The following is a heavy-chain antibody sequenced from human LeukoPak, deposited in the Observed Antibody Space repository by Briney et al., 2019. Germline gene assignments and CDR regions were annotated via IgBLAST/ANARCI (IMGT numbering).Heavy chain of an antibody. D-gene: IGHD5-12*01. J-gene: IGHJ5*02. CDR1: GGSISYGGYY. V-gene: IGHV4-31*03. CDR2: VSYSGST. Sequence: SQTLSLTCTVSGGSISYGGYYWRWIRQHPGTRLEWIAYVSYSGSTYYNASLESRLSISVDTSKNQFSLNLRSVTAADTAVYYCARAPRGYSGYDFSYWFEPWGQGILVTVSS. CDR3: ARAPRGYSGYDFSYWFEP.